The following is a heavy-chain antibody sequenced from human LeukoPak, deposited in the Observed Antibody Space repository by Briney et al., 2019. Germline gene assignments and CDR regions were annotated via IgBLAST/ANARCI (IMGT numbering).Heavy chain of an antibody. V-gene: IGHV3-23*01. CDR2: LRGAGET. CDR1: GFIFSNYA. J-gene: IGHJ4*02. CDR3: AKASWVSSADAVL. D-gene: IGHD3-16*01. Sequence: PGGSLRLSCAASGFIFSNYAMSWVRQAPARGLEWVSSLRGAGETFYADSVKGRFTLSRDDSRNTVYLQLNNLRVEDTAVYYCAKASWVSSADAVLWGQGTLVTVSS.